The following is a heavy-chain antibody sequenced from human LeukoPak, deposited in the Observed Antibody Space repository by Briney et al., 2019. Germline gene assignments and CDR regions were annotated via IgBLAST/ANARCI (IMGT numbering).Heavy chain of an antibody. J-gene: IGHJ4*02. CDR1: GFTFSNYD. V-gene: IGHV3-21*01. D-gene: IGHD4-23*01. CDR2: ISITSNYI. Sequence: GGSLRLSCTASGFTFSNYDMNWVRLTPGKGLEWVSSISITSNYIYYADSLKGRFTISRDNAKNSLYLQMNSLRAEDTAVYYCARGWQHLTYWGQGTLVTVSS. CDR3: ARGWQHLTY.